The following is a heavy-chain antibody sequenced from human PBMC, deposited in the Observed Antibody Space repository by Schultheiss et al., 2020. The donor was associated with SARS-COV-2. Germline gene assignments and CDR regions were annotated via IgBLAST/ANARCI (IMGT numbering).Heavy chain of an antibody. D-gene: IGHD4-17*01. Sequence: GGSLRLSCAVSGFNFNNYGMHWVRQAPGKGLEWVAAISYDGSNKYYADSVKGRFTISRDNSKNTLYLQMNSLRAEDTAVYYCAKDYGDRPYYFDYWGQGTLVTVSS. CDR2: ISYDGSNK. V-gene: IGHV3-30*18. CDR3: AKDYGDRPYYFDY. CDR1: GFNFNNYG. J-gene: IGHJ4*02.